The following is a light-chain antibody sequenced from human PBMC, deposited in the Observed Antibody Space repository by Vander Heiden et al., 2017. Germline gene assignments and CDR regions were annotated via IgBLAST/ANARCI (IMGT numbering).Light chain of an antibody. CDR3: QQCYSTRT. CDR1: QSISSY. Sequence: DIQMTQSPSSLSASVGDRVTITCRASQSISSYLNWYQQKPGKAPKLLIYAASSLQSGVPSRFSGSGSGTDFTLTISRLQPEDFATYYCQQCYSTRTFGQGTKVEIK. CDR2: AAS. J-gene: IGKJ1*01. V-gene: IGKV1-39*01.